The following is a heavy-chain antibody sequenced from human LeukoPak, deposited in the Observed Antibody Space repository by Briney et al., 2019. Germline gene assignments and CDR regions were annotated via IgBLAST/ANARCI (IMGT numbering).Heavy chain of an antibody. V-gene: IGHV3-20*04. Sequence: GGSLRLSCAASGYTFGDYGMSWVRQVPGKGLEWVSGTNRRGDITGYADFVKGRFTISRDNAKNSLYLQMNSLRAEDTAVYYCARGGCSGGSCYLYYYYYMDVWGKGTTVTVSS. CDR3: ARGGCSGGSCYLYYYYYMDV. D-gene: IGHD2-15*01. CDR1: GYTFGDYG. J-gene: IGHJ6*03. CDR2: TNRRGDIT.